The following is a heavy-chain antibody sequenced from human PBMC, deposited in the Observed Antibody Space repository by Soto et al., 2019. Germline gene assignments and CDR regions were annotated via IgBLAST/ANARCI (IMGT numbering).Heavy chain of an antibody. CDR1: GFTFSSYS. Sequence: EVQLVESGGGLVKPGGSLRLSCAASGFTFSSYSMNWVRQAPGKGLEWVSSISSSSSYIYYADSVKGRFTISRDNAKNSLYLQMNSLRAEDTAVYYCASKMKVQLTEARSKEGDYWGQGTLVTVSS. CDR2: ISSSSSYI. CDR3: ASKMKVQLTEARSKEGDY. V-gene: IGHV3-21*01. D-gene: IGHD1-1*01. J-gene: IGHJ4*02.